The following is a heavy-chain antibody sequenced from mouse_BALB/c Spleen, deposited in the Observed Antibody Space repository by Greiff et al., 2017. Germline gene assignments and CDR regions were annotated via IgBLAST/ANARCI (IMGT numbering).Heavy chain of an antibody. CDR1: GFSLTSYG. CDR2: IWAGGST. J-gene: IGHJ1*01. Sequence: VQRVESGPGLVAPSQSLSITCTVSGFSLTSYGVHWVRQPPGKGLEWLGVIWAGGSTNYNSALMSRLSISKDNSKSQVFLKMNSLQTDDTATYYCAKGGSRYFDVWGAGTTVTVSS. D-gene: IGHD1-1*02. CDR3: AKGGSRYFDV. V-gene: IGHV2-9*02.